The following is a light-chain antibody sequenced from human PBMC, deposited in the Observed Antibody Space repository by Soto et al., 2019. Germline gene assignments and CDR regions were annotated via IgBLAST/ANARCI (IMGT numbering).Light chain of an antibody. CDR3: QRYDNLPPFT. V-gene: IGKV1-33*01. CDR2: DAS. Sequence: DIQMTQSPSSLSASVGDRVTITCQASQDISNYLNWYQQKPGKAPKLLIYDASNLETGVPSRFSGSGSGTDFTFTISSLQPKDIATYYCQRYDNLPPFTFGPGTKVDIK. CDR1: QDISNY. J-gene: IGKJ3*01.